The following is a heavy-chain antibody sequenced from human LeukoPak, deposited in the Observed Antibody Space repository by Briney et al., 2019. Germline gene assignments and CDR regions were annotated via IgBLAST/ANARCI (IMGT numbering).Heavy chain of an antibody. V-gene: IGHV3-30*18. J-gene: IGHJ4*02. CDR1: GFTFSSYG. CDR3: AKDRIAAAFSYYFDY. D-gene: IGHD6-13*01. Sequence: PGGSLRLSCAASGFTFSSYGMHWVRQAPGKGLEWVAVISYDGTNKYYADSVKGRFTISRDNSKNTLYLQMNSLRAEDTAVYYCAKDRIAAAFSYYFDYWGQGTLVTVSS. CDR2: ISYDGTNK.